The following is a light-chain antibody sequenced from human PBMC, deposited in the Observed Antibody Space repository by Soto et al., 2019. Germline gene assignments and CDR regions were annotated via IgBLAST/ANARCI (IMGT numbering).Light chain of an antibody. J-gene: IGKJ1*01. CDR2: GAS. CDR3: QQYNNWSPAT. Sequence: EIVMTQSPATLSVSPGERATLSCRASHSVSSNLAWYQQKPGQAPRLLIYGASTRATGIPARFSGSGSGTEFTLTISSLQSEDFAVYYCQQYNNWSPATFGQGTKVES. CDR1: HSVSSN. V-gene: IGKV3-15*01.